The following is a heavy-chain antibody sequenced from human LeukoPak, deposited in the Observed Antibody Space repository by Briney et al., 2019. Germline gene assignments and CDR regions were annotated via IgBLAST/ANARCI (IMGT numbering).Heavy chain of an antibody. Sequence: GGSLRLSCAASRFTFSNSWMSWVRQAPGKGLEWVANINQDGSEEYYVDSVKGRFTISRDNAKNSVYLQMNSLRADDTAVYYCARGGRLFDYWGQGTLVTVSS. J-gene: IGHJ4*02. CDR1: RFTFSNSW. CDR2: INQDGSEE. V-gene: IGHV3-7*01. CDR3: ARGGRLFDY. D-gene: IGHD6-6*01.